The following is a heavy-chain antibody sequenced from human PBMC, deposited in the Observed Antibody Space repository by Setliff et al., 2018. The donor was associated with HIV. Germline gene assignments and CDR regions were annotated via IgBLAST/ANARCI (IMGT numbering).Heavy chain of an antibody. J-gene: IGHJ5*02. Sequence: ASVKVSCKASGYTFTSYAMNWVRQAPGQGLEWMGWINTNTGNPTYAQGFTGRFVFSLDTSVSTAYLQISSLKAEDTAVYYCARDSVCGGDCYSWFDPWGQGTLVTVSS. CDR2: INTNTGNP. V-gene: IGHV7-4-1*02. D-gene: IGHD2-21*02. CDR1: GYTFTSYA. CDR3: ARDSVCGGDCYSWFDP.